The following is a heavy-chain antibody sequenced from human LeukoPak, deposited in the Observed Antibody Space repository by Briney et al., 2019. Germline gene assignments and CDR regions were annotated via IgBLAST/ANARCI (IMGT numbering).Heavy chain of an antibody. Sequence: GGSLRLSCEASGFTFGSHAMYWVRQAPGKGLEWVAGIGSGGSPHYADPVKGRFTISRDNSRNTVYLQINSLRAEDTAVYYCAREGIVVVPAAMGPWFDPWGQGTLVTASS. CDR3: AREGIVVVPAAMGPWFDP. V-gene: IGHV3-23*01. CDR1: GFTFGSHA. CDR2: IGSGGSP. J-gene: IGHJ5*02. D-gene: IGHD2-2*01.